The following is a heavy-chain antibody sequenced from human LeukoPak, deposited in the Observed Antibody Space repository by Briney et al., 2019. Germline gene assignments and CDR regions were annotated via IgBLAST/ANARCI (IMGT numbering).Heavy chain of an antibody. CDR3: ARPAEIGVGVDY. D-gene: IGHD3-3*01. Sequence: SQTLSLTCTVSGGSISSGSYYWGWIRQPPGKGLEWIGSIYYSGSTYYNPSLKSRVTISVDTSKNQFSLKLRFVTAADTAVYYCARPAEIGVGVDYWGQGTLVTVSS. CDR1: GGSISSGSYY. V-gene: IGHV4-39*01. J-gene: IGHJ4*02. CDR2: IYYSGST.